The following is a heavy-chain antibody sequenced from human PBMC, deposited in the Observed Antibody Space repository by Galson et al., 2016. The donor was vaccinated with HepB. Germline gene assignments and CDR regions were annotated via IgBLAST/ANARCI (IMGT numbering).Heavy chain of an antibody. D-gene: IGHD3-3*02. CDR1: GFTFGDYA. CDR3: AKEMSDVLAFLEGRQSGDLGAFNI. CDR2: ISTNSGRK. V-gene: IGHV3-9*01. Sequence: SLRLSCAASGFTFGDYAMHWVRQGPGKGLEWVSGISTNSGRKGYADPVKGRFTISRDNARNSLYLQMNSLRNEDTALYYCAKEMSDVLAFLEGRQSGDLGAFNIWGQGTVVTVSS. J-gene: IGHJ3*02.